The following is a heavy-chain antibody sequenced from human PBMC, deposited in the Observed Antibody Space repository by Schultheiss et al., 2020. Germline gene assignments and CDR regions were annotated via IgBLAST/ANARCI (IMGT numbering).Heavy chain of an antibody. J-gene: IGHJ4*02. CDR3: AKGKPNTWAYFDY. Sequence: GGSLRLSCAASGFTFSSCGMHWVRQAPGKGLEWVSIIYSDGSPHYSGSVKDRFTISRDYSKNTLYLQMNSLRAEDTAVYYCAKGKPNTWAYFDYWGQGTLVTVSS. D-gene: IGHD1-14*01. V-gene: IGHV3-NL1*01. CDR2: IYSDGSP. CDR1: GFTFSSCG.